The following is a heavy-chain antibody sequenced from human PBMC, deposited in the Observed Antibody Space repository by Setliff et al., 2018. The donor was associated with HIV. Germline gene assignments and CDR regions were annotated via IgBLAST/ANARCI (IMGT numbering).Heavy chain of an antibody. CDR2: IYHSGLT. D-gene: IGHD6-6*01. J-gene: IGHJ5*02. Sequence: ASETLSLTCGVSGYSIGSGYYWGWIRQPPGKGLEWIGSIYHSGLTYYNPSLKSRVTISVDSSKNQFSLELSSVTAADTAVYYCARGYSSSLGWFDPWGQGTLVTVSS. V-gene: IGHV4-38-2*01. CDR1: GYSIGSGYY. CDR3: ARGYSSSLGWFDP.